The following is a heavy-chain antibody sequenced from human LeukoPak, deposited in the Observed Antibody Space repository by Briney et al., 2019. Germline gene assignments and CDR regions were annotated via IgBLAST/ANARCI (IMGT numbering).Heavy chain of an antibody. CDR2: INHSGST. V-gene: IGHV4-34*01. CDR1: GGSFSGYY. J-gene: IGHJ4*02. CDR3: ASGGLEVELLLGFDY. Sequence: SETLSLTCAVYGGSFSGYYWSWIRQPPGKGLEWIGEINHSGSTNYNPSLKSRVTISVDTSKNQFSLKLSSVTAADTAVYYCASGGLEVELLLGFDYWGQGTLVTVSS. D-gene: IGHD1-26*01.